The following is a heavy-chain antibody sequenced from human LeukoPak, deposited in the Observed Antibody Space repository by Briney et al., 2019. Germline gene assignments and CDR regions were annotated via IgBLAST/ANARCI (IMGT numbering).Heavy chain of an antibody. CDR3: AREYWGYYDDSGYPFDN. CDR1: GFTLSSYA. J-gene: IGHJ4*02. V-gene: IGHV3-23*01. D-gene: IGHD3-22*01. CDR2: TSSSDAGT. Sequence: GGSLRLSCAASGFTLSSYAMSWVRQAPGKGLEWVSATSSSDAGTYYADSVKGRFTISRGPAKNSLYLQMNSLRAEDTAVYYCAREYWGYYDDSGYPFDNWGQGTLVTVSS.